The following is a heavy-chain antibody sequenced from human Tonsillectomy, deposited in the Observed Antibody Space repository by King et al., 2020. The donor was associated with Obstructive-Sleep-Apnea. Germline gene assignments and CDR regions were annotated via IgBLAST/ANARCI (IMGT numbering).Heavy chain of an antibody. V-gene: IGHV4-59*01. J-gene: IGHJ4*02. Sequence: VQLQESGPGLVKPSETLSLTCTVSGGSMTSYYWSWIRQPPGKGLEWIGYIYYSGSTNYNPSLKSRVTISVDTSKNQFSLKLTSVNAADTAVYYCARNVWEYDNSGYYPVYWGQGTLVIVSS. CDR2: IYYSGST. D-gene: IGHD3-22*01. CDR1: GGSMTSYY. CDR3: ARNVWEYDNSGYYPVY.